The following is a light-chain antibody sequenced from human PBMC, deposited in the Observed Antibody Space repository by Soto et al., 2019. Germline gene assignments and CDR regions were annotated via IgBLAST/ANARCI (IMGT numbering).Light chain of an antibody. V-gene: IGKV3-20*01. CDR1: QRVSSSY. J-gene: IGKJ2*01. Sequence: EIVLTQSPGTLSLSPGERATLSCRASQRVSSSYLAWYQQKPGQAPRPLIYGASSRATGIPDRFSGSGSGTDFTLTLSRLEPEDFAVYYCQQYGSSPRYTFGQGTKLEIK. CDR2: GAS. CDR3: QQYGSSPRYT.